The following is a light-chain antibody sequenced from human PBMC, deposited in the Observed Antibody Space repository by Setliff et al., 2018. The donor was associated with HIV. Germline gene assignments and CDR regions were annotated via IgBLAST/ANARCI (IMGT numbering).Light chain of an antibody. CDR1: SSDVSTYNF. Sequence: QSALTQPASVSGSPGQSITISCTGTSSDVSTYNFVSWYQQHPGKAPKLMIYDVSYRPSGVSNRFSGSKSGNTASLTISGLQAEDEADYYCCSYVGSYTFGYVFGTGTKVTVL. J-gene: IGLJ1*01. CDR2: DVS. CDR3: CSYVGSYTFGYV. V-gene: IGLV2-14*03.